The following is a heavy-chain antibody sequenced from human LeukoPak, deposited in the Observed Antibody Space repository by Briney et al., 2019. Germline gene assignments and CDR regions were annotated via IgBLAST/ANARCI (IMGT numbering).Heavy chain of an antibody. Sequence: SETLSLTCALYGGSFSGDYWRWVRQPPGKGLEWIGEINHSGSTNYNPSLKSRVTISVDTSKNQFSLKLSSVTAADTAVYFCARGPPTDYYDSSGFYYVFDCWGQGTLVTVSS. CDR3: ARGPPTDYYDSSGFYYVFDC. CDR2: INHSGST. J-gene: IGHJ4*02. CDR1: GGSFSGDY. V-gene: IGHV4-34*01. D-gene: IGHD3-22*01.